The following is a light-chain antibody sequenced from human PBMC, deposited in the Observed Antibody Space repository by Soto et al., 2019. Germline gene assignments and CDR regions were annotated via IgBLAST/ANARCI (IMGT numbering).Light chain of an antibody. J-gene: IGKJ1*01. CDR1: QSIGSW. Sequence: IPISHSPSTLSASVGDRGTITCRASQSIGSWLAWYQQKPGKAPNLLIYKASSLESGVPSRFSGSGSGTEFTLTISSLQPDDFATYYCQQYDSYSRTFGQGTKVDIK. CDR3: QQYDSYSRT. CDR2: KAS. V-gene: IGKV1-5*03.